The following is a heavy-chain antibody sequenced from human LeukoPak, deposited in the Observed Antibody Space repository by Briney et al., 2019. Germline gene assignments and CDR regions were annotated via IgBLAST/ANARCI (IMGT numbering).Heavy chain of an antibody. V-gene: IGHV3-74*01. CDR1: GFTFSNYW. Sequence: GGSLRLSCAASGFTFSNYWMHWVRQAPGKGLVWVSRINSDGSSPRYPDSVKGRFTISRDNAKNTVYLQMNSLRAEDTAVYYCVLPLRDGDFYFDYWGQGTLVTVS. J-gene: IGHJ4*02. CDR2: INSDGSSP. D-gene: IGHD4-17*01. CDR3: VLPLRDGDFYFDY.